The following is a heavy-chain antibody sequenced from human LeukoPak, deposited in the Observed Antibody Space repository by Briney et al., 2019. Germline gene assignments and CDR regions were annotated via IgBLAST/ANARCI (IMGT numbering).Heavy chain of an antibody. Sequence: TSETLSLTCTISGGSIITISHYWSWIRQHPGKGLEWIGYIYYSGSTYYNPSLKGRVTISVDTSKNQFSLKLSSVTAADTAVYYCARGGIAAAGDYWGQGTLVTVSS. V-gene: IGHV4-31*03. J-gene: IGHJ4*02. D-gene: IGHD6-13*01. CDR3: ARGGIAAAGDY. CDR2: IYYSGST. CDR1: GGSIITISHY.